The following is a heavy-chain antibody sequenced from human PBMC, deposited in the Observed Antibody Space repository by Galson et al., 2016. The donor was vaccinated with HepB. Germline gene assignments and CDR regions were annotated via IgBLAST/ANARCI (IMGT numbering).Heavy chain of an antibody. Sequence: QSGAEVKKPGESLKISCKVSGYVFTFYWIGWVRQMPGKGLEWVGIIYPGDSDTRYSPSFQGQVTISADKSINTAYLQWSSLKASDSAIYYCARLMDGDYATYWGQGTLVTVSS. J-gene: IGHJ4*02. CDR2: IYPGDSDT. CDR1: GYVFTFYW. CDR3: ARLMDGDYATY. V-gene: IGHV5-51*03. D-gene: IGHD4-17*01.